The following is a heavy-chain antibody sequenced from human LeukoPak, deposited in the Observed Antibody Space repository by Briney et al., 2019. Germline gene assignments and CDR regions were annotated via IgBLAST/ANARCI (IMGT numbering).Heavy chain of an antibody. J-gene: IGHJ6*03. V-gene: IGHV4-39*01. CDR1: GGSISSRSYY. CDR3: ASQGGITMIPGYYYYYMDV. Sequence: SETLSLTCTVSGGSISSRSYYWGWIRQPPGKGLEWIATIYYSGSTYYNPSLKSRVTISVDTSKNQFSLKLSSVTAADTAVYYCASQGGITMIPGYYYYYMDVWGKGTTVTVSS. CDR2: IYYSGST. D-gene: IGHD3-22*01.